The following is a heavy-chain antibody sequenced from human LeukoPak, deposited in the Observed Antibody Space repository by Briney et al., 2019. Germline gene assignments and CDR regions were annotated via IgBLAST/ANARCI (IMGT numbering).Heavy chain of an antibody. J-gene: IGHJ4*02. CDR2: ISVTKTYI. V-gene: IGHV3-21*01. D-gene: IGHD1-1*01. CDR3: VRESRPGGAMGLYHNLDY. CDR1: GFPFNDYN. Sequence: PGGSLRLSCAASGFPFNDYNMAWVRQAPGQGLEWVSPISVTKTYIIYADSVRGRFTVSRDSATNSLYLQMNNLRGDDTAIYYCVRESRPGGAMGLYHNLDYWGQGTLVAVSS.